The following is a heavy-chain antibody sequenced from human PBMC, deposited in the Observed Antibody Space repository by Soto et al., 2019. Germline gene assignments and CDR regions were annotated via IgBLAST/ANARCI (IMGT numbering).Heavy chain of an antibody. J-gene: IGHJ5*02. Sequence: PGGSLRLSCAASGFTFSSYAMSWVRQAPGKGLEWVSAISGSGGSTYYADSVKGRFTISRDNSKNTLYLQMNSLRAEDTAVYYCASGGLLDGDNFAPGNWCDPWGKGPLVTV. CDR1: GFTFSSYA. V-gene: IGHV3-23*01. D-gene: IGHD6-25*01. CDR3: ASGGLLDGDNFAPGNWCDP. CDR2: ISGSGGST.